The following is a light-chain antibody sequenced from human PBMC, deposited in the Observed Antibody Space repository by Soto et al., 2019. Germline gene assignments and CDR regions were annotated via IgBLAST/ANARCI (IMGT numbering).Light chain of an antibody. Sequence: QSVLTQPASVSGSHGQSITISCTGTSSDVGAYNYVSWYQQHPGKAPKLMIYDVNIRPSGVSNRFSGSKSGNTASLTISGLQAEDEADYYCTSWTTSTTMKFGGGTKVTVL. CDR3: TSWTTSTTMK. CDR1: SSDVGAYNY. J-gene: IGLJ2*01. CDR2: DVN. V-gene: IGLV2-14*01.